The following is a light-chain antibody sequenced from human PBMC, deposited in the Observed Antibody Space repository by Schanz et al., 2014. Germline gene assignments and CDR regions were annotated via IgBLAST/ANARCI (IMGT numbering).Light chain of an antibody. J-gene: IGLJ3*02. CDR2: DVS. CDR3: AAWDDSLNGWV. CDR1: SSDVGNYGL. Sequence: QSALTQPASVSGSPGQSITISCTGTSSDVGNYGLVSWYQHHPGKAPKLMIHDVSNRPSGVSNRFSGSKSGNTASLTVSGLQAEDEADYYCAAWDDSLNGWVFGGGTKLTVL. V-gene: IGLV2-14*02.